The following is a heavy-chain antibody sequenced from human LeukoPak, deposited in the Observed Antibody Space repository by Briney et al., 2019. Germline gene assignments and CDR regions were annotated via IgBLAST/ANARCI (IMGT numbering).Heavy chain of an antibody. J-gene: IGHJ4*02. CDR2: INPNSGGT. CDR3: ARTDFWSRSYFDY. V-gene: IGHV1-2*02. CDR1: GYTFTGYY. Sequence: ASVKVSCKASGYTFTGYYMHWVRQAPGQGLEWMGWINPNSGGTNYAQKFQGRVTMTRDTSISTAYMELSRLRSDDTAVYYCARTDFWSRSYFDYWGQGTLVTVSS. D-gene: IGHD3-3*01.